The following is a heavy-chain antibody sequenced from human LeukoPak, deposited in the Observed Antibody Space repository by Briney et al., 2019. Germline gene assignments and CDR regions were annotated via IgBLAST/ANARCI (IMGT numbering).Heavy chain of an antibody. CDR2: ISGSGGST. CDR3: AKDYRSSSWYYFDY. CDR1: GFTFSSYA. Sequence: GSLRLSCAASGFTFSSYAMSWVRQAPGKGLGWVSAISGSGGSTYYADSVKGRFTISRDNSKNTLYLQMNSLRAEDTAVYYCAKDYRSSSWYYFDYWGQGTLVTVSS. V-gene: IGHV3-23*01. D-gene: IGHD6-13*01. J-gene: IGHJ4*02.